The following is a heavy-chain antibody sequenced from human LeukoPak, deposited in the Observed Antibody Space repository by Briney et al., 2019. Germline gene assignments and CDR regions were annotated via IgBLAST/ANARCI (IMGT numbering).Heavy chain of an antibody. CDR1: GGSFSGYY. D-gene: IGHD2-15*01. J-gene: IGHJ5*02. CDR3: ARRIPTLPCDP. CDR2: INHSGST. V-gene: IGHV4-34*01. Sequence: SETLSLTCAVYGGSFSGYYWSWIRQPPGKGLEWIGEINHSGSTNYNPSLKSRVTISVDTSKNQFSLKLSSVTAADTAVYYCARRIPTLPCDPWGQGTLVTVSS.